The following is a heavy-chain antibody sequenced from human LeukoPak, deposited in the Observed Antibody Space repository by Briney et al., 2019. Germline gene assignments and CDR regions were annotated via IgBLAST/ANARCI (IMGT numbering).Heavy chain of an antibody. V-gene: IGHV4-30-4*08. CDR2: IYYSGST. CDR3: ARDPPLRPNYYYYMDV. J-gene: IGHJ6*03. CDR1: GGSISSGDYY. Sequence: SQTLSLTCTVSGGSISSGDYYWSWIRQPPGKGLEWIGYIYYSGSTYYNPSLKSRVTISVDTSKYQFSLKLSSVTAADTAVYYCARDPPLRPNYYYYMDVWGKGTTVTVSS.